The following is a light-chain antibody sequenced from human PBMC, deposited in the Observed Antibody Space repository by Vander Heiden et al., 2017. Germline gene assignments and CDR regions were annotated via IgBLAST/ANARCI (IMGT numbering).Light chain of an antibody. CDR1: QDISNY. CDR3: QQYDNLFSLT. V-gene: IGKV1-33*01. Sequence: DIQMTQSPSSLSASVGDRVTITCQASQDISNYLNWYQQKPGKAPKLLIYDASNLETGVPSRFSGSGSGTDITFTISSLQPEDIATYYCQQYDNLFSLTFGGGTKVEIK. CDR2: DAS. J-gene: IGKJ4*01.